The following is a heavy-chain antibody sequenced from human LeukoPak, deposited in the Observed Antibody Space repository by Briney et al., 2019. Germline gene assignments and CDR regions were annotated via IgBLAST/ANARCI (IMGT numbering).Heavy chain of an antibody. CDR2: ISGSGGST. CDR1: GFTFSSYA. V-gene: IGHV3-23*01. D-gene: IGHD5-24*01. CDR3: AKEGSVEMATITLDY. Sequence: GGSLRLSCAASGFTFSSYAMSWVRQAPGKGLEWVSAISGSGGSTYYADSMKGRFTISRDNSKNTLYLQMNSLRAEDTAVYYCAKEGSVEMATITLDYWGQGTQVTVSS. J-gene: IGHJ4*02.